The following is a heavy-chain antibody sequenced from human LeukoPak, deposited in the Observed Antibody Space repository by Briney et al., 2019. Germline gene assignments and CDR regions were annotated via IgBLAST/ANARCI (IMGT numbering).Heavy chain of an antibody. J-gene: IGHJ3*02. D-gene: IGHD3-22*01. Sequence: GSLRLSCAASGFTFSTYAMSWVRQAPGRGLEWVSFISSSRSYIYYADSVKGRFTISRDNAKNSLYLQMNSLRAEDTAVYYCARADYYYDSSGYYPNDALDIWGQGTMVTVSS. V-gene: IGHV3-21*01. CDR1: GFTFSTYA. CDR3: ARADYYYDSSGYYPNDALDI. CDR2: ISSSRSYI.